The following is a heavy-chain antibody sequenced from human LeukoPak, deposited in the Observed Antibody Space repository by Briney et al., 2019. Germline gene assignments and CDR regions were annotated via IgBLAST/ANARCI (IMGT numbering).Heavy chain of an antibody. V-gene: IGHV1-3*01. J-gene: IGHJ4*02. D-gene: IGHD3-10*01. CDR2: INAGNGNT. CDR1: GYTFTSYA. Sequence: ASVKVSCKASGYTFTSYAMHWVRQAPGQRLEWMGWINAGNGNTKYSQKFQGRVTITRDTSASTAYMELSSLRSEDTAVYYCARIYGSGSNTHYYFDYWGQGTLVTVSS. CDR3: ARIYGSGSNTHYYFDY.